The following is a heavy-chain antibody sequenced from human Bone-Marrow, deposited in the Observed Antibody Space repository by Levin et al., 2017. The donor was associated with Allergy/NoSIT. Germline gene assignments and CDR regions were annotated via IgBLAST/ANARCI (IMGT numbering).Heavy chain of an antibody. Sequence: GESLKISCAASGFAFSRYTMTWVRQAPGKGLEWGSSTSSGSRDIYYAESVKGRFTISRDNAKNSLYLQMNSLRAEDTAVYYCARDKIAALYSMDVWRRGTTVTVAS. CDR3: ARDKIAALYSMDV. D-gene: IGHD6-13*01. CDR2: TSSGSRDI. J-gene: IGHJ6*03. V-gene: IGHV3-21*06. CDR1: GFAFSRYT.